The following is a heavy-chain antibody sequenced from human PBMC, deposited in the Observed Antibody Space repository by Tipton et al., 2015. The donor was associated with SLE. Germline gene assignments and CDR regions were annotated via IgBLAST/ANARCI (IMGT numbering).Heavy chain of an antibody. CDR2: IYTSGST. Sequence: TLSLTCTVSGGSISSYYWSWIRQPAGKGLEWIGRIYTSGSTNYNPSLKSRVTISVDTSKNQFSLKLSSVTAADTAVYYCARGPSSSWYGDAFDIWGQGTMVTVSS. D-gene: IGHD6-13*01. V-gene: IGHV4-4*07. CDR3: ARGPSSSWYGDAFDI. CDR1: GGSISSYY. J-gene: IGHJ3*02.